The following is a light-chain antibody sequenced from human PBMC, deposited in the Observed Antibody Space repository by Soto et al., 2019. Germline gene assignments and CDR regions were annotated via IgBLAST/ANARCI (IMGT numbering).Light chain of an antibody. J-gene: IGLJ1*01. Sequence: QSVLTQPPSVSGAPGQRVTISCTGSSSNIGAGYDVHWYQQLPGTAPKLLIYGNTKRPSGVPDRFSGSKSGTSASLAITGLQAEDEADYYCQSHDTSLSGYVFGTGTKLTVL. V-gene: IGLV1-40*01. CDR2: GNT. CDR1: SSNIGAGYD. CDR3: QSHDTSLSGYV.